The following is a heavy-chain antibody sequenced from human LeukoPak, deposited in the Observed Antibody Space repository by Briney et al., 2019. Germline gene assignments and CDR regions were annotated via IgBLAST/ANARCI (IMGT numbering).Heavy chain of an antibody. CDR2: INPNSGGT. V-gene: IGHV1-2*02. Sequence: ASVKVSCKASGYTFTGYYMHWVRQAPGQGLEWMGWINPNSGGTNYAQKFQGRVTMTRDTSISTAYMELSRLRSDDTVVYYCASAYTRIVGATNYYYYGMDVWGQGTTVTVSS. CDR1: GYTFTGYY. J-gene: IGHJ6*02. CDR3: ASAYTRIVGATNYYYYGMDV. D-gene: IGHD1-26*01.